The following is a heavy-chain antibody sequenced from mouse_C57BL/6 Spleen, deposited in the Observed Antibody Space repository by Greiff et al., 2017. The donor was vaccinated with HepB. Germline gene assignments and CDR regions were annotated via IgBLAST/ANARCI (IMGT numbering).Heavy chain of an antibody. CDR1: GYAFSSSW. Sequence: QVQLQQSGPELVKPGASVKISCKASGYAFSSSWMNWVKQRPGKGLEWIGRIYPGDGDTNYNGKFKGKATLTADKSSSTAYIQLSSLTSEDSAVYFCARGNTIRCKAIDDWGKGTSVTVSS. D-gene: IGHD2-12*01. J-gene: IGHJ4*01. CDR3: ARGNTIRCKAIDD. V-gene: IGHV1-82*01. CDR2: IYPGDGDT.